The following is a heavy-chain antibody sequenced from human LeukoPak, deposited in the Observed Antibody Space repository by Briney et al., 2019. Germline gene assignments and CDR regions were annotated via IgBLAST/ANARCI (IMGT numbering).Heavy chain of an antibody. CDR1: GYTFTSYG. Sequence: ASVKVSCKASGYTFTSYGISWVRQAPGQRLEWMEWINAGNGNTKYSQKYQGRVTITRDTSASTAYMELSSLRSEDTAVYYCASWSHYYGSGSYSPGYYYYGIDVWGRRTTVTVSS. V-gene: IGHV1-3*01. D-gene: IGHD3-10*01. J-gene: IGHJ6*02. CDR3: ASWSHYYGSGSYSPGYYYYGIDV. CDR2: INAGNGNT.